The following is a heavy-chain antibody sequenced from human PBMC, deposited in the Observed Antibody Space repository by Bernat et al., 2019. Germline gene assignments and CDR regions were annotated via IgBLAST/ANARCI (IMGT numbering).Heavy chain of an antibody. V-gene: IGHV3-72*01. CDR1: GFAFNGYY. D-gene: IGHD4-4*01. Sequence: EVHLVESGGDLVQPGGSLRLSCAASGFAFNGYYMDWVRQAPGKGLEWVCRIRNKANNFTTHYAASVNGRFTISRDDSKNSLYLQMYSLKTADTAVYYCSRTPNIDSSKRGWGYYFMDVWGKGTMVTVSS. J-gene: IGHJ6*03. CDR3: SRTPNIDSSKRGWGYYFMDV. CDR2: IRNKANNFTT.